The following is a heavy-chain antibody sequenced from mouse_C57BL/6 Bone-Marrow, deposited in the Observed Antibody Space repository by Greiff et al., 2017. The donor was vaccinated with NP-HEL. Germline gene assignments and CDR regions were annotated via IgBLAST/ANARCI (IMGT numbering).Heavy chain of an antibody. J-gene: IGHJ3*01. CDR1: GFTFSSYG. Sequence: EVNVVESGGDLVKPGGSLKLSCAASGFTFSSYGMSWVRQTPDKRLEWVATISSGGSYTYYPDSVKGRFTISRDNAKNTLYLQMSSLKSEDTAMYYCARPVYYYGSSWFAYWGQGTLVTVSA. D-gene: IGHD1-1*01. CDR3: ARPVYYYGSSWFAY. CDR2: ISSGGSYT. V-gene: IGHV5-6*01.